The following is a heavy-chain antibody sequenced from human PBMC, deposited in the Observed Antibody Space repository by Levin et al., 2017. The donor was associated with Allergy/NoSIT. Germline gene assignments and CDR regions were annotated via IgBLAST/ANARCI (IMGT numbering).Heavy chain of an antibody. V-gene: IGHV5-51*01. D-gene: IGHD2-15*01. J-gene: IGHJ3*02. Sequence: GESLKISCKGSGYSFTSYWIGWVRQMPGKGLEWMGIIYPGDSDTRYSPSFQGQVTISADKSISTAYLQWSSLKASDTAMYYCARPYCSGGGCWGNAFDIWGQGTMVTVSS. CDR3: ARPYCSGGGCWGNAFDI. CDR1: GYSFTSYW. CDR2: IYPGDSDT.